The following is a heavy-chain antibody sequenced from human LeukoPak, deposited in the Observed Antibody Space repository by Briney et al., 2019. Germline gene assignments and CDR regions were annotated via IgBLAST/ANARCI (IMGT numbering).Heavy chain of an antibody. Sequence: ASVKVSCKASGGTFSSYAISWVRQAPGQGLEWMGGIIPIFGTANYAQKFQGRVTITADESTSTAYMELSSLRSGDTAVYYCARSTVTTLAFDIWGQGTMVTVSS. V-gene: IGHV1-69*13. CDR2: IIPIFGTA. J-gene: IGHJ3*02. CDR3: ARSTVTTLAFDI. CDR1: GGTFSSYA. D-gene: IGHD4-17*01.